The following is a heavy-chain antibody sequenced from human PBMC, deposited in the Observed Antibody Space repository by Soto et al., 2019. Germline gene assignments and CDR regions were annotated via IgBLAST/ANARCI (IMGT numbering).Heavy chain of an antibody. J-gene: IGHJ5*02. CDR1: GGTFSSYA. D-gene: IGHD4-17*01. CDR2: IIPIFGTA. Sequence: SVKVSCKASGGTFSSYAISWVRQAPGQGLEWMGGIIPIFGTANYAQKFQGRVTITADESTSTAYMELSSLRSEDTAVYYCARAQQGDYGDYANVGWFDPWGQGTLVTVSS. CDR3: ARAQQGDYGDYANVGWFDP. V-gene: IGHV1-69*13.